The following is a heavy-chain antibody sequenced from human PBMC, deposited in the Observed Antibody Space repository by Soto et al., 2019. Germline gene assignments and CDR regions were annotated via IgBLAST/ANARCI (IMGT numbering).Heavy chain of an antibody. CDR1: GYIFTAYS. CDR2: VNPSGGST. CDR3: AREETGSDGIWYSQYFLR. J-gene: IGHJ1*01. D-gene: IGHD2-15*01. Sequence: ASVQVSCKASGYIFTAYSMHWVRQAPGQGLEWMGVVNPSGGSTNYAQKFQGRITMTRDTSTSTVYMELGGLRSEDTAVYYCAREETGSDGIWYSQYFLRWGQGTLVTVSS. V-gene: IGHV1-46*01.